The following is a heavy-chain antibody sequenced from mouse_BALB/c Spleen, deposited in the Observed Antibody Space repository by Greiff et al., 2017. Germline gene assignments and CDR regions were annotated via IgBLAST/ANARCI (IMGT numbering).Heavy chain of an antibody. Sequence: QVQLLQPGAELVRPGASVKLSCKASGYTFTSYWINWVKQRPGQGLEWIGNIYPSDSYTNYNQKCKDKATLTVDKSSSTAYMQLSSPTSEDSVVYYCTRGKDGYYGGYAMDYWGQGTSVTVSS. V-gene: IGHV1-69*02. CDR2: IYPSDSYT. J-gene: IGHJ4*01. CDR1: GYTFTSYW. CDR3: TRGKDGYYGGYAMDY. D-gene: IGHD2-3*01.